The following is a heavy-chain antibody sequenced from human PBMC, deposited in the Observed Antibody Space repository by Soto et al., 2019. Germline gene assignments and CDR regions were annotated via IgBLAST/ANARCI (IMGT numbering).Heavy chain of an antibody. CDR3: ARGYYDTSDYYPHFER. J-gene: IGHJ4*02. D-gene: IGHD3-22*01. V-gene: IGHV4-4*07. Sequence: SETLSLTCPVAGGYISSYDWSWIWPPAGKGLEWIGRIYTSGSTNYNPSLKSRVTMSVDTSKSQFSLKLSSVTAADTAVYYCARGYYDTSDYYPHFERWGQGALVTVSS. CDR2: IYTSGST. CDR1: GGYISSYD.